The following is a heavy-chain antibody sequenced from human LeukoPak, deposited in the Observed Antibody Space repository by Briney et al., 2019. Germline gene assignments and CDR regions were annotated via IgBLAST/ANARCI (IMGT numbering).Heavy chain of an antibody. CDR2: INAGNGST. V-gene: IGHV1-3*01. CDR1: GYTFTSYA. Sequence: ASVKVSCKASGYTFTSYAMHWVRQAPGQRLEWMGWINAGNGSTKYSQKFQGRVTITRDTSASTAYMELSSLRSEDTAVYYCARCPPSYYYGMDVWVKGTTVTVSS. CDR3: ARCPPSYYYGMDV. J-gene: IGHJ6*04.